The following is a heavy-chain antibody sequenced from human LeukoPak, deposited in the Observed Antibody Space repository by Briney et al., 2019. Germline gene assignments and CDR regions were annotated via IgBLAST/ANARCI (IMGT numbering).Heavy chain of an antibody. J-gene: IGHJ4*02. D-gene: IGHD5-18*01. CDR3: AKSDGYWYFDY. CDR2: ISRSSSFI. CDR1: GFTFSSYS. V-gene: IGHV3-21*04. Sequence: PGGSLRLSCAASGFTFSSYSMNWVRQAPGKGLEWVSSISRSSSFIYYADSVKGRFTISRDNSKNTLYLQMNSLRAEDTAVYYCAKSDGYWYFDYWGQGTLVTVSS.